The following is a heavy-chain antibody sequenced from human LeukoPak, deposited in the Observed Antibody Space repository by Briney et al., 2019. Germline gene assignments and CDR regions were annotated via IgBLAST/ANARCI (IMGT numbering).Heavy chain of an antibody. V-gene: IGHV4-61*03. J-gene: IGHJ4*02. D-gene: IGHD3-22*01. CDR3: ARWGHFDTSGYFVVDY. Sequence: PSETLSLTCTVSGGSISSGGYYWNWIRQSPGKGLEWIGHIHYSGSTHYNPSLQSRVSISIDTSKNHFSLNLRSVTAVDTAVYYCARWGHFDTSGYFVVDYWGQGTLVTVSS. CDR1: GGSISSGGYY. CDR2: IHYSGST.